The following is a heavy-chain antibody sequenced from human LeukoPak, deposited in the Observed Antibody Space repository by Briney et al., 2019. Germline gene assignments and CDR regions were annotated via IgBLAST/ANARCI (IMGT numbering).Heavy chain of an antibody. D-gene: IGHD3-22*01. CDR1: GGSFSGYY. V-gene: IGHV4-34*01. CDR2: INHSGST. CDR3: ARETDSSGYYGDGAFDI. Sequence: PSETLSLTCAVYGGSFSGYYWSWIRQPPGKGLEWIGEINHSGSTNYNPSLKSRVTISVDTSKNQFSLKLSSVTAADTAVYYCARETDSSGYYGDGAFDIWGQGTMVTVSS. J-gene: IGHJ3*02.